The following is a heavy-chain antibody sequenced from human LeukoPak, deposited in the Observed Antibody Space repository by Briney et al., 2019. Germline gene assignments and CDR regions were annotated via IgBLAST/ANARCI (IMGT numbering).Heavy chain of an antibody. D-gene: IGHD5-18*01. CDR2: IYYSGST. CDR1: GGSISSSNYY. V-gene: IGHV4-39*01. Sequence: SETLSLTCTVSGGSISSSNYYWGWIRQPPGKGLKWIGSIYYSGSTYYNPSLKSRVTISVDTSKNQFSLKLSSVTAADTAVYYCARGWEVGYSYGYYFDYWGQGTLVTVSS. CDR3: ARGWEVGYSYGYYFDY. J-gene: IGHJ4*02.